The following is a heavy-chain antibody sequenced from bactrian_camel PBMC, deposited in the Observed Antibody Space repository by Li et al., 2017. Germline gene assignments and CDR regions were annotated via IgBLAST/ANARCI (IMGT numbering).Heavy chain of an antibody. Sequence: HVQLVESGGGLVQPGGSLRLSCAASRYAYNHYCMGWFRLAPGKEREGVAIIDADGSTFYADSVAGRFTISQANSKNTMSLQMNDLKPEDTAMYYCNAELEVGYSGPWCKDVTDYWGQGTQVTVS. V-gene: IGHV3S1*01. D-gene: IGHD1*01. CDR3: NAELEVGYSGPWCKDVTDY. CDR1: RYAYNHYC. CDR2: IIDADGST. J-gene: IGHJ4*01.